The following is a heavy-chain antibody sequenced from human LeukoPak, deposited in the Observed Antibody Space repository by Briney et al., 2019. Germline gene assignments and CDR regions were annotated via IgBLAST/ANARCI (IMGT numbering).Heavy chain of an antibody. V-gene: IGHV4-39*02. Sequence: PSETLSLTCTVSGGSISSSCYYCGWIRQPPGKGLEWIGSIYYSGSTYYNPSLKSRVTISVATSKNHFSLKLSSVTAADTAVYYCARSRPDCSSTSCYSGTFDCWGQGALVTVSS. D-gene: IGHD2-2*02. CDR1: GGSISSSCYY. CDR2: IYYSGST. CDR3: ARSRPDCSSTSCYSGTFDC. J-gene: IGHJ4*02.